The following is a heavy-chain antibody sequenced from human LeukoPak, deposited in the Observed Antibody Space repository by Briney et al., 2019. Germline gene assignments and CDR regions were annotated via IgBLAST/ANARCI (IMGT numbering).Heavy chain of an antibody. Sequence: GGSLRLSCAASGFTFSTYCMHWVRHAPGKVLEWAAVISYDGSNKYYADSVKDRFTISRDNSKNTLYLQMNSLRAEDAAVYYCAKDRGARVRSIDYWGQGTLVTVSS. CDR3: AKDRGARVRSIDY. J-gene: IGHJ4*02. CDR1: GFTFSTYC. D-gene: IGHD4-17*01. V-gene: IGHV3-30*18. CDR2: ISYDGSNK.